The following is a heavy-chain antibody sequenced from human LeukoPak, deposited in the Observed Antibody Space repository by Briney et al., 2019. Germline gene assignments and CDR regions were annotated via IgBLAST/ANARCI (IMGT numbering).Heavy chain of an antibody. CDR3: AIKPTGLGLSGGSGNSLRTTDY. D-gene: IGHD4-23*01. CDR2: ISSSSSTI. J-gene: IGHJ4*02. Sequence: GGSLRLSCAASGFTFSSYSMNWVRQAPGKGLEWVLYISSSSSTIYYADSVKGRFTISRDNAKNSLYLQMNSLRAEDTAVYYCAIKPTGLGLSGGSGNSLRTTDYWGQGTLVTVSS. CDR1: GFTFSSYS. V-gene: IGHV3-48*01.